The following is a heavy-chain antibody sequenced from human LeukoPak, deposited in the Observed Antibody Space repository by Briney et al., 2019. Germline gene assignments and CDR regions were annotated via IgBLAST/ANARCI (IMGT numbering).Heavy chain of an antibody. Sequence: PETLSLTCSVSGGSISRHYWSWIRQPPRKGLEWIGYISYSGSTRYNPSFRSRATISLDTSKTHFSLKLTSVTAADTAVYYCARLLNNDNSGDPDTFDMWGPGTMVTVSS. V-gene: IGHV4-59*08. D-gene: IGHD3-22*01. J-gene: IGHJ3*02. CDR2: ISYSGST. CDR1: GGSISRHY. CDR3: ARLLNNDNSGDPDTFDM.